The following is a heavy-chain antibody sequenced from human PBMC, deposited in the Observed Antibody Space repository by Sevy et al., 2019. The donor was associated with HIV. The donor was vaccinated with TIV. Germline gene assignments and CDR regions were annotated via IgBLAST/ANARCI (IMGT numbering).Heavy chain of an antibody. J-gene: IGHJ4*02. CDR1: GGSFSGYY. V-gene: IGHV4-34*01. CDR3: AGCSTSLPYFDY. Sequence: KQSETLSLTCAVYGGSFSGYYWSWIRQPPGKGLEWIGEINHSGSTNYNPSLKSRVTISVDTSKNQFSLRLSSVTAADTAVYYCAGCSTSLPYFDYWGQGTLVTVSS. D-gene: IGHD2-2*01. CDR2: INHSGST.